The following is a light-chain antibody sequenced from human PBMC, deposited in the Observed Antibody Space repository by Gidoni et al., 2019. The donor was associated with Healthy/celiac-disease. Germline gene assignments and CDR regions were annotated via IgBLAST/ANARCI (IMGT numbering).Light chain of an antibody. J-gene: IGLJ3*02. CDR3: SSYTSSSTLV. Sequence: QSALTQPASVSGSPGQSITISCTGTSRDVGGYNYVSWYPHHPGKAPTLMIYAVCNRPSGVSNRFSGSKSGNTASLTISGLQAEDEADYYCSSYTSSSTLVFGGGTKLTVL. CDR1: SRDVGGYNY. V-gene: IGLV2-14*03. CDR2: AVC.